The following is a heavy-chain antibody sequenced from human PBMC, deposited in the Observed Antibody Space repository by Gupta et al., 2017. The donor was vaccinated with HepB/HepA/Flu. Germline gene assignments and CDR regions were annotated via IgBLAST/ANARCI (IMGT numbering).Heavy chain of an antibody. D-gene: IGHD3-3*01. V-gene: IGHV3-7*01. J-gene: IGHJ5*02. Sequence: GQLVVPGGGLVQPGGSLRRSRPAPGVPFIAPWMTWVGQAPGKGLEWGANIKPDGSEIHYVDSVKGRFTFSRDNAKNALFVQMNSLRAEDTAVYYCARSFWRLDPWGQGTRVTVSS. CDR2: IKPDGSEI. CDR3: ARSFWRLDP. CDR1: GVPFIAPW.